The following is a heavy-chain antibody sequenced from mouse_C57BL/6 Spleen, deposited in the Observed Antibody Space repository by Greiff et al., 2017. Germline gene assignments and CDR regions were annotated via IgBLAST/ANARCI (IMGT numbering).Heavy chain of an antibody. V-gene: IGHV1-55*01. CDR1: GYTFTSYW. D-gene: IGHD1-1*01. CDR3: ARGGYYGSSWFAY. CDR2: IYPGSGST. J-gene: IGHJ3*01. Sequence: QVQLQQSGAELVKPGASVKMSCTASGYTFTSYWITWVKQRPGQGLEWIGDIYPGSGSTNYNEEFKSKATLTVDTSSSTAYMQLSSLTSEDSAVYYCARGGYYGSSWFAYWGQGTLVTVSA.